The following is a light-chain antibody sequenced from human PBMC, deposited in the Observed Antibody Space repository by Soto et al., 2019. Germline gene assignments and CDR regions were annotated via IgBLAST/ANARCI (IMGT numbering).Light chain of an antibody. CDR1: QSIDNW. CDR2: DAS. V-gene: IGKV1-5*01. CDR3: QQSYTTPVT. Sequence: DIQMTQSPSFVSASVGDRVTITCRASQSIDNWLAWYQQKPGKAPKLLIYDASTLESGVSSGFSGSGSGTEFTLTISSLQPDDFATYYCQQSYTTPVTFGPGTKVDIK. J-gene: IGKJ1*01.